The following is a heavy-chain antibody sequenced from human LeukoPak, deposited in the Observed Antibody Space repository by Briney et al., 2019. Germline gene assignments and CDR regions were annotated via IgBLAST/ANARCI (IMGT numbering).Heavy chain of an antibody. CDR3: ARNYYDSSGYYYPDY. CDR1: GYTFTSYG. D-gene: IGHD3-22*01. CDR2: ISAYNGNT. Sequence: ASVKVSCKASGYTFTSYGISWVRQAPGQGLEWIGWISAYNGNTNYAQKFQGRVTITADKSTSTAYMELSSLRSEDTAVYYCARNYYDSSGYYYPDYWGQGTLVTVSS. V-gene: IGHV1-18*01. J-gene: IGHJ4*02.